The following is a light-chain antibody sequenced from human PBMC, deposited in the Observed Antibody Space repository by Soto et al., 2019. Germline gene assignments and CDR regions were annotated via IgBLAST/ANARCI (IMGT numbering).Light chain of an antibody. J-gene: IGKJ1*01. Sequence: EIVLTQSPATLSLSPGERATLSCRASQSVSGYLAWYQQKPGQAPSLLIYDASNRATGIPARFSGSGSGTDFTLTISSLEPEDFAVYYCRQRSNWPWTFGQGTKVEIK. CDR1: QSVSGY. CDR2: DAS. CDR3: RQRSNWPWT. V-gene: IGKV3-11*01.